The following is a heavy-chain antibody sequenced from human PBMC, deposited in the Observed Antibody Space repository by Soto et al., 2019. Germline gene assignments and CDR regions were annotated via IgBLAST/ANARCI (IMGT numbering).Heavy chain of an antibody. CDR1: GGSISSYY. CDR3: ASSNIAAAGFYYYGMDV. CDR2: IYYSGST. J-gene: IGHJ6*02. Sequence: QVQLQESGPGLVKPSETLSLTCTVSGGSISSYYWSWIRQPPGKGLEWIGYIYYSGSTNYNPSLKSRVTIPVDTSKNQFSLKLSSVTAADTAVYYCASSNIAAAGFYYYGMDVWGRGTTVTVSS. V-gene: IGHV4-59*01. D-gene: IGHD6-13*01.